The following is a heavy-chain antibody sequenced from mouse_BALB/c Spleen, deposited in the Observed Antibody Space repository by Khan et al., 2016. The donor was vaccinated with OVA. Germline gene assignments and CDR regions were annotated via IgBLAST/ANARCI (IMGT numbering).Heavy chain of an antibody. CDR3: ARSIMAN. J-gene: IGHJ2*01. CDR1: GYSITSDYA. CDR2: ISYSGGT. Sequence: VQLQQSGPGLVKPSQSLSLTCTVTGYSITSDYAWNWIRQFPGNKLEWMGYISYSGGTSYNPSLKSRISITRDTSKNQFFLQLNSVTTEDTATYYCARSIMANWGQGTTLTVSS. V-gene: IGHV3-2*02.